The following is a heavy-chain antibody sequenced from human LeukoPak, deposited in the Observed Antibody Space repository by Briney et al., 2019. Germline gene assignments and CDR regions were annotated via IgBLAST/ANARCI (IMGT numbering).Heavy chain of an antibody. CDR2: IHYTGST. V-gene: IGHV4-39*01. Sequence: SXXLSLTCSVPGASISSSSYYWGWIRQPPGKGLEWIGSIHYTGSTYYNPSLKSRVTISVDTSKNQFSLKLSSVTAADTAVYYCARGGQEGYNYPYFDSWDQGTLVTVSS. CDR3: ARGGQEGYNYPYFDS. CDR1: GASISSSSYY. D-gene: IGHD5-24*01. J-gene: IGHJ4*02.